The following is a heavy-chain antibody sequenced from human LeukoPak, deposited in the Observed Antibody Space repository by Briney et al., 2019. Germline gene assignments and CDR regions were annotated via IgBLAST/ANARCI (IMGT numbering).Heavy chain of an antibody. Sequence: GGSLRLSCAVSGFTFSDYYMSWIRQAPGKGLEWVSYISSGGSTISHADSVKGRFTISRDNDENSLYLQMNSLRAEDTAVYYCAGRAAAGRCFDYWGQGTQVTVSS. CDR1: GFTFSDYY. CDR3: AGRAAAGRCFDY. J-gene: IGHJ4*02. CDR2: ISSGGSTI. D-gene: IGHD6-13*01. V-gene: IGHV3-11*01.